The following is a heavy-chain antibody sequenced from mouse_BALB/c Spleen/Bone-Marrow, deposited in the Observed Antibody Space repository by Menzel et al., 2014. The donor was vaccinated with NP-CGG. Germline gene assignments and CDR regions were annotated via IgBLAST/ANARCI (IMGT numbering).Heavy chain of an antibody. V-gene: IGHV14-3*02. J-gene: IGHJ2*01. CDR3: ARYRLGTYFDF. CDR2: IDPANGNA. CDR1: GFNIKDTY. Sequence: EVQLQRSGAELVKPGASVKLSCTASGFNIKDTYMHWVKQRPEQGLGWIGRIDPANGNAKYDPKFQGKATITADTSSNTAYLHLSSLTSEDTAVYYCARYRLGTYFDFWGQGTTLTVSS. D-gene: IGHD2-14*01.